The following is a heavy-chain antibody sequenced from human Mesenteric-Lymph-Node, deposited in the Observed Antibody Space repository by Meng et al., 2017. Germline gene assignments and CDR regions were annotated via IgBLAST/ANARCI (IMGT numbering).Heavy chain of an antibody. V-gene: IGHV3-23*01. CDR3: ARDSGYDYLDY. Sequence: GESLKISCAASGFTFSNYAMSWVRQAPGKGLEWVSTISGSSDRSYYTGSVKGRFTISRDNSKNTVYLQLDSLRAEDTAVYYCARDSGYDYLDYWGQGTLVTVSS. CDR1: GFTFSNYA. CDR2: ISGSSDRS. D-gene: IGHD5-12*01. J-gene: IGHJ4*02.